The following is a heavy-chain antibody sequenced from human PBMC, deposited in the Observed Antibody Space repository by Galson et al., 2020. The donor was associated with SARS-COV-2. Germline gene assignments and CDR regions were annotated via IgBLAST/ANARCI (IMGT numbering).Heavy chain of an antibody. CDR1: GYTFTNYD. D-gene: IGHD3-16*01. J-gene: IGHJ5*02. V-gene: IGHV1-8*01. Sequence: ASVKVSCKASGYTFTNYDINWVRQATGQGLEWMGWMNPKSGNTDYVQKFQGRVTMTRDTYINTAYMELSSLTFEDTAVYYLARGWESGLSYGNWFDPWGQGTLVTVSS. CDR2: MNPKSGNT. CDR3: ARGWESGLSYGNWFDP.